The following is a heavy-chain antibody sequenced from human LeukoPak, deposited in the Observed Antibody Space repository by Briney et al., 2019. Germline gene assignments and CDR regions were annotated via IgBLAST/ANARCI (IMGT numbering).Heavy chain of an antibody. J-gene: IGHJ4*02. CDR3: AKDKAISWVAYYFDY. CDR1: GFTFSSYS. V-gene: IGHV3-21*04. Sequence: GGSLRLSCAASGFTFSSYSMNWVRQAPGKGLEWVSSISSSSSYIYYADSVKGRFTISRDNAKNSLYLQMNSLRAEDTALYYCAKDKAISWVAYYFDYWGQGTLVTVSS. D-gene: IGHD3-3*01. CDR2: ISSSSSYI.